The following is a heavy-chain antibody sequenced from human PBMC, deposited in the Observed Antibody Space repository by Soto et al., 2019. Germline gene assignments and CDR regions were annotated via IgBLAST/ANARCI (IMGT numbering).Heavy chain of an antibody. Sequence: KAGGSLRLSCEASGLSFSDAWMSWVRQAPGKGLEWVVRIVSKKDNGRIDYAAPVRGRFTISRDDSKSTVYLQMNSLEIEDTGVYYCTTLWTWDSGYDLDPWGQGTLVTVSS. J-gene: IGHJ5*02. CDR3: TTLWTWDSGYDLDP. CDR2: IVSKKDNGRI. D-gene: IGHD5-12*01. CDR1: GLSFSDAW. V-gene: IGHV3-15*04.